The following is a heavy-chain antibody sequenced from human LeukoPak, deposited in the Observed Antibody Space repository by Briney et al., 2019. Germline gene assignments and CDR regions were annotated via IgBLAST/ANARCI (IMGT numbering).Heavy chain of an antibody. J-gene: IGHJ3*02. CDR2: ISSSGSTI. V-gene: IGHV3-48*03. CDR1: GFTFSSYE. CDR3: AKDPHPYDILTGFDAFDI. D-gene: IGHD3-9*01. Sequence: GGSLRLSCAASGFTFSSYEMNWVRQAPGKGLEWVSYISSSGSTIYYADSVKGRFTISRDNSKNTLYLQMNSLRAEDTAVYYCAKDPHPYDILTGFDAFDIWGQGTMVTVSS.